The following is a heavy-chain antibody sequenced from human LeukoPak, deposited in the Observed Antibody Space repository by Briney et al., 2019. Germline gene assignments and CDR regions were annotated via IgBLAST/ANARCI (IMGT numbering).Heavy chain of an antibody. J-gene: IGHJ4*02. CDR2: INPNSGGT. Sequence: ASVKVSCKASGGTFSSYAISWVRQAPGQGLEWMGWINPNSGGTNYAQKFQGRVTMTRDTSISTAYMELSRLRSDDTAVYYCARESGSLIDYWGQGTLVTVSS. CDR3: ARESGSLIDY. CDR1: GGTFSSYA. D-gene: IGHD1-26*01. V-gene: IGHV1-2*02.